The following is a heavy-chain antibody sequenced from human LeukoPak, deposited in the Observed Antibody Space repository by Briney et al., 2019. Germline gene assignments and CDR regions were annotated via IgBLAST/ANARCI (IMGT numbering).Heavy chain of an antibody. D-gene: IGHD4-17*01. CDR2: ISSSGSSI. V-gene: IGHV3-48*03. Sequence: GGSLRLSCAASGFTFSSYEMNWVRQAPGKGLEWVAYISSSGSSIYYADSVKGRFTISRDNAKNSLYLQMNSLRAVDTAVYFCARPTTVTMVDAFDIWGQGTMVTVSS. CDR1: GFTFSSYE. J-gene: IGHJ3*02. CDR3: ARPTTVTMVDAFDI.